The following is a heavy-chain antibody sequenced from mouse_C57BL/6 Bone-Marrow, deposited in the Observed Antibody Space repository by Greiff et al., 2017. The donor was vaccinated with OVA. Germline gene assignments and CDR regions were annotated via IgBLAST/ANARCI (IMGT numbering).Heavy chain of an antibody. V-gene: IGHV14-2*01. D-gene: IGHD1-1*01. CDR2: IDPEDGET. J-gene: IGHJ2*01. Sequence: EVMLVESGAELVKPGASVKLSCTASGFNIKDYYMHWVKQRTEQGLEWIGRIDPEDGETKYAPNFQGKSTITADTTSNTAYSQLSSLITEDTAVYYCARNAHYYGSSYAYFDYWGQGTTLTVSS. CDR1: GFNIKDYY. CDR3: ARNAHYYGSSYAYFDY.